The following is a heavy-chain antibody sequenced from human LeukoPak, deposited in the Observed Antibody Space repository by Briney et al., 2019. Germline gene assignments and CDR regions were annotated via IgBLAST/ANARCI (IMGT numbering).Heavy chain of an antibody. CDR2: IRSKAYGGTT. J-gene: IGHJ6*02. D-gene: IGHD3-10*01. CDR3: TRDQEDYGSGSYYSPDYYYYYGMDV. Sequence: SGGSLRLSCTASGFTFGDYAMSWVRQAPGKGLEWVGFIRSKAYGGTTEYAASVKGRFTISRDDSKSIAYLQMNSLKTEDTAVYYCTRDQEDYGSGSYYSPDYYYYYGMDVWGQGTTVTVFS. V-gene: IGHV3-49*04. CDR1: GFTFGDYA.